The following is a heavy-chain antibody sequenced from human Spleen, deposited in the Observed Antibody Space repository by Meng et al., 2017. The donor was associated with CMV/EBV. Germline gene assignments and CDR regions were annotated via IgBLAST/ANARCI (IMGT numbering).Heavy chain of an antibody. CDR1: GFTFSSYA. CDR3: ARDPSYYDFWSGYCDY. D-gene: IGHD3-3*01. Sequence: GFTFSSYAMHWVRQAPGKGLEWVAVISYDGSNKYYADSVKGRFTISRDNSKNTLYLQMNSLRAEDTAVYYCARDPSYYDFWSGYCDYWGQGTLVTVSS. CDR2: ISYDGSNK. J-gene: IGHJ4*02. V-gene: IGHV3-30*04.